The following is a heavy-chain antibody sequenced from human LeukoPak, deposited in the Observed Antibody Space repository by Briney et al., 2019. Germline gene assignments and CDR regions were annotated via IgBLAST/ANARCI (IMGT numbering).Heavy chain of an antibody. Sequence: GGCMRLSCAAYAFTFSSYAIHWVRQAPGKGLEWVAVISYDGSNKYYADSVKGRFTMSRDNSKNTLYLQMNSPRAEDTAVYYCASSTYYYGSGSYFEYGMDVWGQGTTVTVSS. CDR3: ASSTYYYGSGSYFEYGMDV. D-gene: IGHD3-10*01. CDR1: AFTFSSYA. CDR2: ISYDGSNK. J-gene: IGHJ6*02. V-gene: IGHV3-30*04.